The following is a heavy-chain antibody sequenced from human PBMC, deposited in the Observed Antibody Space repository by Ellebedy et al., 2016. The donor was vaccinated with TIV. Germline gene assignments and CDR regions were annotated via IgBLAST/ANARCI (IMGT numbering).Heavy chain of an antibody. J-gene: IGHJ4*02. CDR2: IYYSGST. D-gene: IGHD3-16*01. Sequence: SETLSLXXTVSGGSISSYYWSWIRQPPGKGLEWIGYIYYSGSTNYNPSLKSRVTISVDTSKNQFSLKLSSVTAADTAVYYCARVVGRYAYWGQGTLVTVSS. CDR3: ARVVGRYAY. CDR1: GGSISSYY. V-gene: IGHV4-59*01.